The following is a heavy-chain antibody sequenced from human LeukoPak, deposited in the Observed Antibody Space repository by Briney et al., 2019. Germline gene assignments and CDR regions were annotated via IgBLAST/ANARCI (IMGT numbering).Heavy chain of an antibody. CDR2: IRSKAYGGTT. V-gene: IGHV3-49*04. CDR3: TRIWFGESHFDY. D-gene: IGHD3-10*01. J-gene: IGHJ4*02. Sequence: RSLRRSCTASGFTFGDYAMSWVRQAPGKGLEWVGVIRSKAYGGTTEYAASVKSRFTISRDDSKSIAYLQMNSLKTEATAVYYCTRIWFGESHFDYWGQGTLVTVSS. CDR1: GFTFGDYA.